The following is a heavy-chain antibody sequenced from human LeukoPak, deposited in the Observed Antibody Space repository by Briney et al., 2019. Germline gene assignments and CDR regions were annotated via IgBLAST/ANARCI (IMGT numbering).Heavy chain of an antibody. D-gene: IGHD3-22*01. CDR3: ARPSEDSSDDY. Sequence: PGESLKISCKGSGYSFTSYWISWVRQRPGKGLEWMGNIDPTDSYTNYSPSFQDHVTISADKSISTAYLQWSSLKASDTAMYYCARPSEDSSDDYWGQGTLVTVSS. J-gene: IGHJ4*02. V-gene: IGHV5-10-1*01. CDR1: GYSFTSYW. CDR2: IDPTDSYT.